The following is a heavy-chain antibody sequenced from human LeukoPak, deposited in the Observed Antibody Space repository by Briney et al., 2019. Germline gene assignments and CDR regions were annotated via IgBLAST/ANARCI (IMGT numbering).Heavy chain of an antibody. CDR2: IKEDGSEK. D-gene: IGHD3-9*01. CDR1: GFSFSSYW. CDR3: ARDGLTGLYVY. V-gene: IGHV3-7*03. J-gene: IGHJ4*02. Sequence: GGSLRLSCAASGFSFSSYWMSWVRQAPGKGLEWVANIKEDGSEKYYVDSVKGRFTISRDNANNSLYLQMNSLRAEDTAVYYCARDGLTGLYVYWGQGTLVTVSS.